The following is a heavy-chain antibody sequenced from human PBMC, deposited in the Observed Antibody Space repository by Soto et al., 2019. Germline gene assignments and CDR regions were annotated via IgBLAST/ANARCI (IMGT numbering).Heavy chain of an antibody. CDR2: IYYSGST. CDR3: ARDRVGQLRFDY. Sequence: SETLSLTCTVSGGSISSGDYYWSWIRQPPGKGLEWIGYIYYSGSTYYNPSLKSRVTISVDTSKNQFSLKLSSVTAADTAVYYCARDRVGQLRFDYWGQGTMVTVSA. D-gene: IGHD1-7*01. J-gene: IGHJ4*02. V-gene: IGHV4-30-4*01. CDR1: GGSISSGDYY.